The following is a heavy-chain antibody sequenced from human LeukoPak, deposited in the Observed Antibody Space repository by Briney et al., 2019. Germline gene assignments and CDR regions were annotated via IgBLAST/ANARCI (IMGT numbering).Heavy chain of an antibody. CDR2: IKEDGSEK. CDR1: GFSSSAHW. D-gene: IGHD4-17*01. V-gene: IGHV3-7*01. Sequence: PGGSLRLSCAASGFSSSAHWMSWVRQAPGKGLEWVANIKEDGSEKYYVDSVKGRFTISRDIAKNSLYLQMNSLRAEDTAVYYCARVGDYGDYYYYGMDVWGQGTTVTVSS. CDR3: ARVGDYGDYYYYGMDV. J-gene: IGHJ6*02.